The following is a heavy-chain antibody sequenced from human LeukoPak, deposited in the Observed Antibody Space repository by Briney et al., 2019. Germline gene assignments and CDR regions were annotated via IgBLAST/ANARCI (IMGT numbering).Heavy chain of an antibody. CDR2: INPSGGST. J-gene: IGHJ5*02. Sequence: GASVKVSCKASGYTLTSYYMHWVRQAPGQGLEWMGIINPSGGSTSYAQKFQGRVTMTRDMSTSTVYMELSSLRSEDTAVYYCARDAKQQLKYTGEPNWFDPWGQGTLVTVSS. V-gene: IGHV1-46*01. CDR1: GYTLTSYY. CDR3: ARDAKQQLKYTGEPNWFDP. D-gene: IGHD6-13*01.